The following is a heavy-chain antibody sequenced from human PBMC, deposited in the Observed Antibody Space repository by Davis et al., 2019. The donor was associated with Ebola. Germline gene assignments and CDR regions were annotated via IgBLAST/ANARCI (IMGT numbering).Heavy chain of an antibody. CDR3: ARNLMRIVGPGPFEY. Sequence: ASVKVSCKASGYTFSDYAINWVRQAPGQGLEWMGWISTNTGNPTYAQGFTGRFVFSLDTSVSTAYVQISDLKAEDTAVYYCARNLMRIVGPGPFEYWGQGSLVTVSS. CDR1: GYTFSDYA. CDR2: ISTNTGNP. V-gene: IGHV7-4-1*02. D-gene: IGHD2-8*01. J-gene: IGHJ4*02.